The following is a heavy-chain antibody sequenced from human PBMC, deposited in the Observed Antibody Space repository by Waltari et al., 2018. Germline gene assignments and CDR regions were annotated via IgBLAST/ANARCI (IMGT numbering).Heavy chain of an antibody. CDR3: AKQGEY. J-gene: IGHJ4*02. CDR2: ISYDGSKK. Sequence: QAQLVESGGGVVQPGRSLRLSCAASGFSFSYYAMHWARQAPGKGLEWVAVISYDGSKKYYADSVTGRFTISRDNSKNTLYLQMNSLNSEDTAVYFCAKQGEYWGQGTLVTVSS. V-gene: IGHV3-30-3*02. D-gene: IGHD3-10*01. CDR1: GFSFSYYA.